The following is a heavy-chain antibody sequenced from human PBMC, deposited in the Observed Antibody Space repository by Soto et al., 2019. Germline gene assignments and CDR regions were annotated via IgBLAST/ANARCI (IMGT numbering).Heavy chain of an antibody. CDR1: GFTFSSYA. Sequence: GGSLRLSCAASGFTFSSYAIHWVRLAPGKGLEWVAIIWFDGSNKYYADSVKGRFSISRDNSKNTLFLQMDSLRAEDTAVYYCARGQLPAATTYFDFWGQGTLVTVSS. CDR2: IWFDGSNK. V-gene: IGHV3-33*01. D-gene: IGHD2-15*01. J-gene: IGHJ4*02. CDR3: ARGQLPAATTYFDF.